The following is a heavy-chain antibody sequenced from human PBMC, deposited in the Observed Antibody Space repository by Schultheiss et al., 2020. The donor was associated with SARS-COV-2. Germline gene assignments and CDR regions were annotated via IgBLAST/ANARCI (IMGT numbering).Heavy chain of an antibody. Sequence: SETLSLTCSVSGGSISSGDFYWSWIRQPPGKGLEWIGYIYYSGSTYYNPSLRSRVSISVDMSKNQFSLKLSSVTAADTAVYYCARDTGTFDFWGQGTLVTISS. V-gene: IGHV4-30-4*01. CDR2: IYYSGST. CDR3: ARDTGTFDF. CDR1: GGSISSGDFY. J-gene: IGHJ4*02. D-gene: IGHD1-7*01.